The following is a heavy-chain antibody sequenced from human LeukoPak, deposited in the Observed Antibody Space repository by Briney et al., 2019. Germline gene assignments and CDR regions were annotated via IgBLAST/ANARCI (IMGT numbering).Heavy chain of an antibody. CDR2: INWNGGST. CDR1: GFTFSSYT. CDR3: ARDNYDFWSGSDY. J-gene: IGHJ4*02. Sequence: GGSLRLSCAASGFTFSSYTMNWVRQAPGKGLEWVSGINWNGGSTGYADSVKGRFTISRDNAKNSLYLQMNSLRAEDTALYYCARDNYDFWSGSDYWGQGTLVTVSS. V-gene: IGHV3-20*04. D-gene: IGHD3-3*01.